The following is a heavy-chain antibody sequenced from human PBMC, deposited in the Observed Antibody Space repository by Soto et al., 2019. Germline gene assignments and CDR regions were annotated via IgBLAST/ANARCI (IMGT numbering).Heavy chain of an antibody. D-gene: IGHD1-26*01. CDR1: GGTFSSYA. Sequence: QVQLVQSGAEVKKPGSSVKVSCKASGGTFSSYAISWVRQAPGQGLEWMGGIIPIFGTADYAQTFQGRVTITADESTSTASLELSSLRSEATAVYYCASHTGSSPEGRYYYGMDVWGQGTTVTVSS. CDR2: IIPIFGTA. J-gene: IGHJ6*02. V-gene: IGHV1-69*12. CDR3: ASHTGSSPEGRYYYGMDV.